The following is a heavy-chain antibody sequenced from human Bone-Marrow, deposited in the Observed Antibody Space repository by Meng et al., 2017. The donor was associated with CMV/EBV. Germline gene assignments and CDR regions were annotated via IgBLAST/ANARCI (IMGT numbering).Heavy chain of an antibody. CDR1: GFTFSSYA. Sequence: GESLKISCAASGFTFSSYAMHWVRQAPGKGLEWVAVISYDGSNKYYADSVKGRFTISRDNSKNTLYLQMNSLRAEDTAVYYCAKEWDCSSTSCDDYWGQGTLVTVSS. D-gene: IGHD2-2*01. J-gene: IGHJ4*02. V-gene: IGHV3-30-3*01. CDR3: AKEWDCSSTSCDDY. CDR2: ISYDGSNK.